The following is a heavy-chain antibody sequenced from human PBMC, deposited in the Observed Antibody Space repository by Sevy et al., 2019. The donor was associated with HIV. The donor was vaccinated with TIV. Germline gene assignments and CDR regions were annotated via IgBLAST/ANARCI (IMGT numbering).Heavy chain of an antibody. CDR2: FDPEDGET. Sequence: ASVKVSCKVSGYTLTELSMHWVRQAPGKGLEWMGGFDPEDGETIYAQKFQGRVTMTEDTSTDTAYMELSSLRSEDTAVYYCATVQYYYDSSGYAYWGQGTLVTVSS. CDR1: GYTLTELS. D-gene: IGHD3-22*01. V-gene: IGHV1-24*01. J-gene: IGHJ4*02. CDR3: ATVQYYYDSSGYAY.